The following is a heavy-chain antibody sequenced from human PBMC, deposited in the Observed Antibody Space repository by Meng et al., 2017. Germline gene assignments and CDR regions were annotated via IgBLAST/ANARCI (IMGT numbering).Heavy chain of an antibody. CDR1: GGSISSSSYY. J-gene: IGHJ5*02. D-gene: IGHD6-19*01. Sequence: RQLQESGPGLVKPSETLSLTCTSSGGSISSSSYYWGWIRQPPGKGLEWIGSIYYSGSTYYNPSLKSRVTISVDTSKNQFSLKLSSVTAADTAVYYCASLRIAVAGINWFDPWGQGTLVTVSS. CDR2: IYYSGST. CDR3: ASLRIAVAGINWFDP. V-gene: IGHV4-39*07.